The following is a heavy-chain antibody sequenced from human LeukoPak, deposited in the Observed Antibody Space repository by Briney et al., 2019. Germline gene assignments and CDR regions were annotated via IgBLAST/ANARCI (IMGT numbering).Heavy chain of an antibody. J-gene: IGHJ4*02. D-gene: IGHD3-10*01. CDR3: ARGEATMVRGVD. CDR2: IYYSGST. V-gene: IGHV4-31*03. Sequence: SETLSLTCTVSGGSISSGGYYSSWIRQHPGKGLEWIGYIYYSGSTYYNPSLKSRVTISVDTSKNQFSLKLSSVTAADAAVYYCARGEATMVRGVDWGQGTLVTVSS. CDR1: GGSISSGGYY.